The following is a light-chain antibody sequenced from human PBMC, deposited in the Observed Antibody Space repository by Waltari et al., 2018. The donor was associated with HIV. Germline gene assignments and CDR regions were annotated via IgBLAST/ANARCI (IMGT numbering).Light chain of an antibody. J-gene: IGLJ1*01. CDR1: NSDIGEYNY. Sequence: QSALAQPASVSGSPGQSITISCTGTNSDIGEYNYVTWYQKHHDNAPKVIMYEVSNRPSGVSNRFSGSKSGNTASLTISGLRAEDEGDYFCGTYTSTTTLYVFGTGTRVAVL. CDR3: GTYTSTTTLYV. V-gene: IGLV2-14*01. CDR2: EVS.